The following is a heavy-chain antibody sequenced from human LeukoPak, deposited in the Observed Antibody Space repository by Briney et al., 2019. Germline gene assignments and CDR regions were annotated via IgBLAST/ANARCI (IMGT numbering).Heavy chain of an antibody. Sequence: PSETLSLTCTVSGGSISSYYWSWIRQPPGKGLEWIGYIYYSGSTNYNPSLKSRVTISVDTSKKQFSLKLSSVTAADTAVYYCAKTQTMMGAFDIWGQGTKVTVSS. J-gene: IGHJ3*02. V-gene: IGHV4-59*08. CDR1: GGSISSYY. D-gene: IGHD3-22*01. CDR2: IYYSGST. CDR3: AKTQTMMGAFDI.